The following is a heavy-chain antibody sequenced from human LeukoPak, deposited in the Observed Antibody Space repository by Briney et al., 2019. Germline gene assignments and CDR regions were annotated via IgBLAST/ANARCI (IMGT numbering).Heavy chain of an antibody. J-gene: IGHJ4*02. CDR2: ISSSGSTI. D-gene: IGHD3-10*01. CDR3: ARAYGSGSYVYFDY. V-gene: IGHV3-48*04. Sequence: GSLRLSCAASGLTFSSYAMSWVRQAPGKGLEWVSYISSSGSTIYYADSVKGRFTISRDNAKNSLYLQMNSLRAEDTAVYYCARAYGSGSYVYFDYWGQGTLVTVSS. CDR1: GLTFSSYA.